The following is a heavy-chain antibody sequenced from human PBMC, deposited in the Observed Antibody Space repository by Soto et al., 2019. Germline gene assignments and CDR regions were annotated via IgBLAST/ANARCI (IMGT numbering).Heavy chain of an antibody. CDR2: IKQDVREK. Sequence: RRLSCAASGFTFSSYWMSWVRQAPGKGLEWVANIKQDVREKYYVDSVKGGFTISRDNAKNSLYLQMNSRRAEDTAVYYCARDPAAGVRGWFDTWGQRTLVT. V-gene: IGHV3-7*03. J-gene: IGHJ5*02. CDR3: ARDPAAGVRGWFDT. D-gene: IGHD2-21*01. CDR1: GFTFSSYW.